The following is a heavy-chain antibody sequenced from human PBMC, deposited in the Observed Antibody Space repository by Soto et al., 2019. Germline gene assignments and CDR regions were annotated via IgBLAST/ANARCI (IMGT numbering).Heavy chain of an antibody. D-gene: IGHD1-1*01. CDR1: GFTFSSYS. CDR3: ARDWNGGREDWFDP. CDR2: ISSSSSYI. Sequence: EVQLVESGGGLVKPGGSLRLSCAASGFTFSSYSMNWVRQAPGKGLEWVSSISSSSSYIYYADSVKGRFTISRDNAKNSLYLQRNSLRAEDTAVYYCARDWNGGREDWFDPWSQVTLVTVSS. V-gene: IGHV3-21*01. J-gene: IGHJ5*02.